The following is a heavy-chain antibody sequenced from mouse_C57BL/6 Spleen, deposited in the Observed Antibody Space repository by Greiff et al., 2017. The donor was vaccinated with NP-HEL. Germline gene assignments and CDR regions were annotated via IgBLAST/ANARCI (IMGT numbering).Heavy chain of an antibody. CDR1: GFTFSDYG. J-gene: IGHJ4*01. D-gene: IGHD2-3*01. Sequence: EVMLVESGGGLVKPGGSLKLSCAASGFTFSDYGMHWVRQAPEKGLEWVAYISSGSSTIYYADTVKGRFTISRDNAKNTLFLQMTSLRSEDTAMYYCARRTFYDGYHGAMDYWGQGTSVTVSS. CDR2: ISSGSSTI. CDR3: ARRTFYDGYHGAMDY. V-gene: IGHV5-17*01.